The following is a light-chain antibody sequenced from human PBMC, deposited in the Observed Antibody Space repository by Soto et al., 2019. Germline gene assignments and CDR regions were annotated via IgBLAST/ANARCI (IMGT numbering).Light chain of an antibody. Sequence: DIQMTQSPSSLSASVGDRVTIACRASQAISIHLAWFQQKPGKAPKSLIFGASSLQSGVPSKFTGSGSGTDFTLTIDSLQPEDFATYYCQQYHNYPPSFGQGTKVEIK. CDR1: QAISIH. V-gene: IGKV1-16*02. CDR3: QQYHNYPPS. CDR2: GAS. J-gene: IGKJ1*01.